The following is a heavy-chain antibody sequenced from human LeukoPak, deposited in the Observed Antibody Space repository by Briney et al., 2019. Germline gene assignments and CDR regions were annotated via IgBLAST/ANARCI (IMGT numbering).Heavy chain of an antibody. V-gene: IGHV4-39*01. Sequence: SETLSLTCTVSGGSIRSGDSYWGWIRQPPGKGLEWIGSMYYSGSTYYNPSLKSRVTISVDTSKNQFSLKLNSVTAADTAVYYCARHPPRDCSSSSCYKRWFDPWGQGTLVTVSS. CDR2: MYYSGST. CDR1: GGSIRSGDSY. CDR3: ARHPPRDCSSSSCYKRWFDP. D-gene: IGHD2-2*02. J-gene: IGHJ5*02.